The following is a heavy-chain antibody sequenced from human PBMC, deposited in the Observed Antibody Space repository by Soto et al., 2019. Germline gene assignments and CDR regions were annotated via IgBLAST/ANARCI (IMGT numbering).Heavy chain of an antibody. V-gene: IGHV4-30-4*01. CDR2: IYYSGST. CDR1: CGSIISGDYY. CDR3: ARLEIQGSWFDP. D-gene: IGHD5-18*01. J-gene: IGHJ5*02. Sequence: SETLSLTCTFSCGSIISGDYYWSWIRQPPGKGLEWIGYIYYSGSTYYNPSLKSRVTISVDTSKNQFSLKLSSVTAADTAVYYCARLEIQGSWFDPWGQGTLVTVS.